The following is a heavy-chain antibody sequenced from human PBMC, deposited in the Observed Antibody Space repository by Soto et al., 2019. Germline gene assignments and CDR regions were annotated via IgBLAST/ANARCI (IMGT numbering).Heavy chain of an antibody. Sequence: QVQLQQWGAGLLKPSETLSLTCAVYGGSFSGYYWSWIRQPPGKGLEWIGEINHSGSTNYNPSLKIRVTISVDTSKNQYSLKLSSVTAADTSVYYCARQLTGYYRWGQVTLVTVSA. D-gene: IGHD3-9*01. V-gene: IGHV4-34*01. CDR3: ARQLTGYYR. J-gene: IGHJ4*02. CDR1: GGSFSGYY. CDR2: INHSGST.